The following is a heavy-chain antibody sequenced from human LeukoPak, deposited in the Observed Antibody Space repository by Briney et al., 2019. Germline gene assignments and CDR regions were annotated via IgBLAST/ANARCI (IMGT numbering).Heavy chain of an antibody. J-gene: IGHJ4*02. CDR1: GFSFIDYS. Sequence: GGSLRLSCVASGFSFIDYSMHWVRQAPGKGLEWVAVISYDGSNKYYADSVKGRFTISRDNSKNTLYLQMNSLRAEDTAVYYCARDQGYSYVGYWGQGTLVTVSS. V-gene: IGHV3-30-3*01. CDR3: ARDQGYSYVGY. D-gene: IGHD5-18*01. CDR2: ISYDGSNK.